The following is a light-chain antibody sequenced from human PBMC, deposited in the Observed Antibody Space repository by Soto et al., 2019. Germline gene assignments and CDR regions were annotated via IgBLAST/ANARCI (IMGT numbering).Light chain of an antibody. Sequence: QSALTQPPSVSGSPGQSVTISCTGTSSDIGGYNYVSWYQQLPGKAPKLMIYDVSKRPSGVPDRFSGSNSGNTASLTIPGLQAEDEADYYCCSYAGTTHVFGTGTKVTVL. CDR2: DVS. CDR3: CSYAGTTHV. CDR1: SSDIGGYNY. V-gene: IGLV2-11*01. J-gene: IGLJ1*01.